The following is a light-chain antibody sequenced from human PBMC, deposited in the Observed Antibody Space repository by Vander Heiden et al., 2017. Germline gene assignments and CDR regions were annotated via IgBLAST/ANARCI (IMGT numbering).Light chain of an antibody. CDR1: QSISTY. J-gene: IGKJ1*01. CDR2: AAS. CDR3: QQTNSAPWT. Sequence: DIQMTQSPSSLSASVGDRVTIVCRASQSISTYLNWYQQKPGEAPKLLIYAASSVQSGVPSRFSGSGSGRDFTLTISSLQPEDFATYHCQQTNSAPWTFGQGTKVDIK. V-gene: IGKV1-39*01.